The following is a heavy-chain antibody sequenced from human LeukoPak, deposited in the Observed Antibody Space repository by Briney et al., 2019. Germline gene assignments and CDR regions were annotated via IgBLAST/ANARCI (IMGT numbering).Heavy chain of an antibody. CDR1: GGSISSYY. J-gene: IGHJ4*02. V-gene: IGHV4-59*01. CDR2: ISYSGST. CDR3: ARLTRPVQWLDH. Sequence: SETLSLTCTVSGGSISSYYWSWLRQPPGRGLEWIACISYSGSTKYNPSLKSRVTISVDTSKNQFSLKLSSVTAADTAVYYCARLTRPVQWLDHWGQGTLVTVSS. D-gene: IGHD6-19*01.